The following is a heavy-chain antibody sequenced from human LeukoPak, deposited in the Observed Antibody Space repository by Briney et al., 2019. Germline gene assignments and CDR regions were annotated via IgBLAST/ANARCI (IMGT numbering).Heavy chain of an antibody. CDR1: GFTFSSYG. CDR3: TRDLMDYDVSTGLHHYYMDV. D-gene: IGHD3-9*01. Sequence: GRSLRLSCAASGFTFSSYGMHWVRQAPGKGLEWAAVIWYDGSNKYYADSVKGRFTISRDNSKNTLYLQMNTLRVEDTAVYYCTRDLMDYDVSTGLHHYYMDVWGQGTTVTVSS. CDR2: IWYDGSNK. V-gene: IGHV3-33*01. J-gene: IGHJ6*02.